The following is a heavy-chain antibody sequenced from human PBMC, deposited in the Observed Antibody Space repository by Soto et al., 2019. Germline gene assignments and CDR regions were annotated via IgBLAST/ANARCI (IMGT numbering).Heavy chain of an antibody. J-gene: IGHJ4*02. CDR2: ISAYNGNT. CDR3: AGDDYSDSSGIDY. D-gene: IGHD3-22*01. CDR1: GYTFTSYG. Sequence: ASVKVSCKASGYTFTSYGISWVRQAPGKGLEWMGWISAYNGNTNYAQKLQGRVTMTTDRSTSTAYMELRSLRSDDTAVYYCAGDDYSDSSGIDYWGQGTLVTVSS. V-gene: IGHV1-18*01.